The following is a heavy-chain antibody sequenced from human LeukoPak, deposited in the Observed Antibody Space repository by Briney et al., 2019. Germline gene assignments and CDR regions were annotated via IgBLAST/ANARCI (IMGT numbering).Heavy chain of an antibody. Sequence: PGGSLRLSCAASGFTFSNYAMRWVRKAPGKGLQWVSAIGSSGATQHYADAVKGRFTISRDNSKNTVYLQMNSLRGEDTAVYYCARVFSTYYFDYWGQGTLVTVSS. CDR2: IGSSGATQ. CDR3: ARVFSTYYFDY. J-gene: IGHJ4*02. V-gene: IGHV3-23*01. CDR1: GFTFSNYA. D-gene: IGHD3-3*02.